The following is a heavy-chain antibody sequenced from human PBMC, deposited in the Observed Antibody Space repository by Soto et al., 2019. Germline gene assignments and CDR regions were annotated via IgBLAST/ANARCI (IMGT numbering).Heavy chain of an antibody. CDR2: IIPIFGTA. D-gene: IGHD2-21*02. V-gene: IGHV1-69*12. CDR3: ASPVATVYYYSGMDV. CDR1: GGTFSSYA. J-gene: IGHJ6*02. Sequence: QVQLVQSGAEVKKPGSSVKVSCKASGGTFSSYAITWVRQAPGQGLEWMGGIIPIFGTADYAQKFQGRVTITADESTSTAYMELSSRRSEDTAGYYWASPVATVYYYSGMDVWGQGTTFTVAS.